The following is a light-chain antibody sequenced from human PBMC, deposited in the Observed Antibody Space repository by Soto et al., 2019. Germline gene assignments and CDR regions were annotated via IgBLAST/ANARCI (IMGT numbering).Light chain of an antibody. CDR1: LGINRF. V-gene: IGKV1-9*01. J-gene: IGKJ5*01. Sequence: IHLAHAPCCLCASVLDGVTITWRASLGINRFLAWYQQKPGKAPKLLIYAGSSMQSGVPSRFSGSGSGTDFTLTISSLQPEDFAAYYCQQGHSFPITFGQGTRLEIK. CDR3: QQGHSFPIT. CDR2: AGS.